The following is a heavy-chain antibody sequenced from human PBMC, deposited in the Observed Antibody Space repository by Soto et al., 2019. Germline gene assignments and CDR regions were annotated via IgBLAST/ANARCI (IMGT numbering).Heavy chain of an antibody. CDR2: INTAGSTK. J-gene: IGHJ6*02. V-gene: IGHV3-48*03. D-gene: IGHD3-9*01. CDR1: GFTFSNFE. Sequence: GGSLRLSCAASGFTFSNFEMHWVRQAPGKGLEWVSYINTAGSTKYYAESVKGRFTISRDNARNSLFLQMNSLRAEDTAIYYCARAECSSPDCLTAYYSYGLDVWGQGSTVTVSS. CDR3: ARAECSSPDCLTAYYSYGLDV.